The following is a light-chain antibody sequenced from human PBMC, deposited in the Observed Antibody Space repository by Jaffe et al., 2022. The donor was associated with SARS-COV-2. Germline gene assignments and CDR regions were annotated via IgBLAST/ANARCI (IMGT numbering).Light chain of an antibody. Sequence: QSALTQPASVSGSPGQSITISCTGTSSDVGRYNLVSWYQQHPNTAPKLLISEGSKRSSGVSDRFSASKSGSTASLTISGLQAEDEADYYCWSYAGTSTFVVFGGGTKLTVL. CDR2: EGS. CDR1: SSDVGRYNL. V-gene: IGLV2-23*03. J-gene: IGLJ2*01. CDR3: WSYAGTSTFVV.